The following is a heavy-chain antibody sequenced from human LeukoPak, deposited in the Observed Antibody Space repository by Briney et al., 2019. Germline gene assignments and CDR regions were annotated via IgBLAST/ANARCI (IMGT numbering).Heavy chain of an antibody. D-gene: IGHD3-22*01. CDR3: ARIDSSDYSIDY. CDR2: INHSGST. J-gene: IGHJ4*02. V-gene: IGHV4-34*01. Sequence: SETLSLTCAVYGGSFSVYYWSWIRQPPGKGLECIGEINHSGSTNYNPSLKSRVTISVDTSKNQFSLNLSSVTAADTAVYYRARIDSSDYSIDYWGQGTLVTVSS. CDR1: GGSFSVYY.